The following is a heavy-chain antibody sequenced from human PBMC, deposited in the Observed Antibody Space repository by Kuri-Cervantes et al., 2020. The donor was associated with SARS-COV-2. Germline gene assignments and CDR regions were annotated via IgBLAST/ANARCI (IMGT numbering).Heavy chain of an antibody. J-gene: IGHJ3*02. CDR1: GFTFSSYD. V-gene: IGHV3-13*01. CDR3: AKVAFDSSGYYDDDAFDI. D-gene: IGHD3-22*01. Sequence: GGSLRLSCAASGFTFSSYDMHWVRQATGKGLEWVSAIGTAGDTYYPGSVKGRFTISRDNSKNTLYLQMNSLRAEDTAVYYCAKVAFDSSGYYDDDAFDIWGQGTMVTVSS. CDR2: IGTAGDT.